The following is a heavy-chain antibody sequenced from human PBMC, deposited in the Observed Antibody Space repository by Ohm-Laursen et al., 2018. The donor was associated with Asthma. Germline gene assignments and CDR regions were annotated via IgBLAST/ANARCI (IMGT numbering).Heavy chain of an antibody. CDR2: ISWNSGNL. Sequence: SLRLSCAASGFIFDDYAMHWVRQAPGKGLEWVSGISWNSGNLGYVDSVKGRFTISRDNAKNSLYLQMNSLRAEDTAFYYCARETGDKFDYWGQGTLVTVS. D-gene: IGHD7-27*01. CDR3: ARETGDKFDY. J-gene: IGHJ4*02. CDR1: GFIFDDYA. V-gene: IGHV3-9*01.